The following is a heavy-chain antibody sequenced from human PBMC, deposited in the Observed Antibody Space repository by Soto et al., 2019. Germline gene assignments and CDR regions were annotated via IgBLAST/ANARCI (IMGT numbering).Heavy chain of an antibody. V-gene: IGHV3-30-3*01. D-gene: IGHD3-22*01. J-gene: IGHJ4*02. CDR2: ISYDGSNK. Sequence: QVQLVESGGGVVQPGRSLRLSCAASGFTFSSYAMHWVRQAPGKGLEWVAVISYDGSNKYYADSVKGRFTISRDNSKNTLYLQMNSLRAEDTAVYYCARAPGDSGYPYYFDYWGQGTLVTASS. CDR3: ARAPGDSGYPYYFDY. CDR1: GFTFSSYA.